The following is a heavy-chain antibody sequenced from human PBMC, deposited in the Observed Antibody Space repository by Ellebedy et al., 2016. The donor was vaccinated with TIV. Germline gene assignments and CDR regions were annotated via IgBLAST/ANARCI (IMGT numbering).Heavy chain of an antibody. J-gene: IGHJ4*02. CDR3: VKAPTNSGRLDF. D-gene: IGHD3-10*01. CDR2: IKQDGSEK. V-gene: IGHV3-7*03. Sequence: GESLKISCAASGFTFSDYWMSWVRQAPGKGLEWVANIKQDGSEKWYVDSVKGRFTISRDNAKKSLYLQMDSLGAEDTALYYCVKAPTNSGRLDFWGQGTLVTVSS. CDR1: GFTFSDYW.